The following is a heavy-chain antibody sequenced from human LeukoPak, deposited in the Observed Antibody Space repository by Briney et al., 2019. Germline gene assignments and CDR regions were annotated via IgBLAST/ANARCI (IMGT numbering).Heavy chain of an antibody. V-gene: IGHV1-2*02. D-gene: IGHD2-2*01. CDR1: GYTFTGHY. CDR2: INPNSGGT. J-gene: IGHJ6*02. Sequence: ASVQVSCKASGYTFTGHYMHWVRPAPGQGLEWMGWINPNSGGTNYAQKFQGRVTMTRDTSISTAHMELSRLKSDDTAVYYCARGSTSWDYYYGMDVWGQGTTVTASS. CDR3: ARGSTSWDYYYGMDV.